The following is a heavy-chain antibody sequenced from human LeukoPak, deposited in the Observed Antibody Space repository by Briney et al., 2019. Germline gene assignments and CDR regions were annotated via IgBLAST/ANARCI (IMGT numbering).Heavy chain of an antibody. J-gene: IGHJ4*02. CDR2: IYHSGGT. D-gene: IGHD3-10*01. CDR1: GNSISSGYY. Sequence: SETLSLTCTVSGNSISSGYYWGWIRQPPGKGLEWIGSIYHSGGTYYNLSLKSRVTISVDTSKNQFSLKLSSVTAADTAVYYCARGMVRGVIVDYWGQGTLVTVPS. CDR3: ARGMVRGVIVDY. V-gene: IGHV4-38-2*02.